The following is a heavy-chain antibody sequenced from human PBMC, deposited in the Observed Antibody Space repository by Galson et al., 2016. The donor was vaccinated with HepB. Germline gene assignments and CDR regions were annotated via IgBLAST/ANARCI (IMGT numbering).Heavy chain of an antibody. Sequence: SVKVSCKASGGTFGSYAISWVRQAPGQGLEWMGGIIPIFGTANYAQNFQGRVTLTADESTSTAYMELSSLRSEDTAVYYCARRWVVSRPPKVYHYFYGMDVWGQGTTVTVS. CDR2: IIPIFGTA. D-gene: IGHD4-23*01. CDR3: ARRWVVSRPPKVYHYFYGMDV. V-gene: IGHV1-69*13. J-gene: IGHJ6*02. CDR1: GGTFGSYA.